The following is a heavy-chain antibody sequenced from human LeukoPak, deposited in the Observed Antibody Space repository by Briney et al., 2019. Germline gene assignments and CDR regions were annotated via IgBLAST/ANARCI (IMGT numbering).Heavy chain of an antibody. V-gene: IGHV4-39*01. Sequence: SETLSLTCTVSGGSISSSSYYWGWIRQPPGKGLEWIGEVAHKGPTVYSPTLNRKYNPSFKSRVTMSVDPSKNQFSLKLTSVTVADTATYYCVRQGTNSGYYLLDYWGQGHLVIVSS. D-gene: IGHD3-22*01. CDR3: VRQGTNSGYYLLDY. J-gene: IGHJ4*02. CDR2: VAHKGPTV. CDR1: GGSISSSSYY.